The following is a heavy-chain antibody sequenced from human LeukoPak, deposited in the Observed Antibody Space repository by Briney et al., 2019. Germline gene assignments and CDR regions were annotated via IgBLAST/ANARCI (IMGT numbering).Heavy chain of an antibody. J-gene: IGHJ4*02. CDR3: AKVGPGTNEYYFDY. CDR1: GFTFSSYG. D-gene: IGHD1-1*01. V-gene: IGHV3-30*18. CDR2: ISYDGSNK. Sequence: PGRSLRLSCAVSGFTFSSYGMHWVRQAPGKGLEWVAVISYDGSNKYYADSVKGRFTISRDNSENTLYLQMNSLRAEDTAVYYCAKVGPGTNEYYFDYWGQGTLVTVSS.